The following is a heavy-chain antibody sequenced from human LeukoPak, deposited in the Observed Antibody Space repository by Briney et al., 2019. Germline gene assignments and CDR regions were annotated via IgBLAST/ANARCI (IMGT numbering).Heavy chain of an antibody. CDR2: IIPIFGTA. D-gene: IGHD2-15*01. Sequence: GASVKVSCKASGGTFSSYAISWVRQAPGQGLEWMGGIIPIFGTANYAQKFQGRVTITADESTSTAYMELSSLRSEDTAVYYCARGYCSGGSCSYAFDIWGQGTMVTVPS. CDR3: ARGYCSGGSCSYAFDI. V-gene: IGHV1-69*13. CDR1: GGTFSSYA. J-gene: IGHJ3*02.